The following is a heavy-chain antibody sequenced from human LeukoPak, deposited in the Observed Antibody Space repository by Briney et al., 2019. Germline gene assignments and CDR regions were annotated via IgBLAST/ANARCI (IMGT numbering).Heavy chain of an antibody. CDR2: INPSGGST. V-gene: IGHV1-46*01. CDR1: GYSFTSYY. J-gene: IGHJ4*02. Sequence: ASVKVSCTASGYSFTSYYIHWVRQAPGQGLEWMGIINPSGGSTSYAQKFQARVTMTSGTSTSTVYMELSSLRSEDTAVYYCARGMRMVRGVIREYYFDSWGQGTLVTVSS. D-gene: IGHD3-10*01. CDR3: ARGMRMVRGVIREYYFDS.